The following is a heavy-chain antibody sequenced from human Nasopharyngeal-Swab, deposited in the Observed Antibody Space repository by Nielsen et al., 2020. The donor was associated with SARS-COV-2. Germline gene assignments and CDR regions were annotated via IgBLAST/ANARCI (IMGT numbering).Heavy chain of an antibody. Sequence: SCAASGFPFNNYGMSWVRQAPGKGLEWVSSISDSGGSTYYADSAKGRFTMSRDNSKSTLYLQMNTLRAEDTAVYYCAKGYSSGWQLYYYYGMDVWGQGTTVTVSS. CDR2: ISDSGGST. D-gene: IGHD6-19*01. CDR3: AKGYSSGWQLYYYYGMDV. CDR1: GFPFNNYG. J-gene: IGHJ6*02. V-gene: IGHV3-23*01.